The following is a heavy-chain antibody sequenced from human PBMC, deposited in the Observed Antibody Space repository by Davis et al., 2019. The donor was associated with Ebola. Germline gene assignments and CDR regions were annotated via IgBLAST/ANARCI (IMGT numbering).Heavy chain of an antibody. D-gene: IGHD2-21*01. CDR2: INSDGSST. J-gene: IGHJ6*02. CDR3: ARAPDCGSATCLYYYGMDV. Sequence: GASLKISCAASGFTFSSYWMHWVRQAPGKGLVWVSRINSDGSSTTYADSVKGRFTISRDNAKNTLYLQMNSLRAEDTGVYYCARAPDCGSATCLYYYGMDVWGQGTTVTVSS. V-gene: IGHV3-74*01. CDR1: GFTFSSYW.